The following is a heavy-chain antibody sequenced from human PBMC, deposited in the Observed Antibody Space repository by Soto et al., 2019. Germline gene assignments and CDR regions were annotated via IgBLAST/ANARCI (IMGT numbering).Heavy chain of an antibody. J-gene: IGHJ4*02. D-gene: IGHD1-1*01. V-gene: IGHV3-74*01. Sequence: EVQLVESGGGLVQPGGSLRLSCAASGFTFSSYWMHWVRQAPGKGLVWVSRIDRDGSSTNYADSVKGRFTISRDNAKNTLYLQMNSVRAEDTAVYFCARAERYNWNDAGGDLDYWGQGTLVTVSS. CDR3: ARAERYNWNDAGGDLDY. CDR2: IDRDGSST. CDR1: GFTFSSYW.